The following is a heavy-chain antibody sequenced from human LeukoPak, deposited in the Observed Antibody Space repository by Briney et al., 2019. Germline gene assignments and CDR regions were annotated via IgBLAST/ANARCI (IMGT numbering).Heavy chain of an antibody. CDR2: ISSSSSTI. Sequence: GSLRLKCAPPGFTSSTYTMNWVRQAPGKGLEWVSYISSSSSTIYYADSVKGRFTISRDNANNSLYLQMNSLRDEDTAVYYCARQKIPLDDWGQGTLVTVSS. J-gene: IGHJ4*02. V-gene: IGHV3-48*02. CDR1: GFTSSTYT. D-gene: IGHD2-2*02. CDR3: ARQKIPLDD.